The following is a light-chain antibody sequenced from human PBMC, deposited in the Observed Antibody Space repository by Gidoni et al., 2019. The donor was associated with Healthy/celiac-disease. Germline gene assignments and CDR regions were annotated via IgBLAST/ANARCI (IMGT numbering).Light chain of an antibody. CDR2: WAS. Sequence: DILMPRSQDPLEVSLGERATINCKSSQSVLYSSNNKNYLAWYQQKPGQPPKLLIYWASTRESGVPDRFSGSGSGTDFTLTISSLQAEDVAVYYCQQYYSTPYTFGQXTKLEIK. J-gene: IGKJ2*01. CDR3: QQYYSTPYT. CDR1: QSVLYSSNNKNY. V-gene: IGKV4-1*01.